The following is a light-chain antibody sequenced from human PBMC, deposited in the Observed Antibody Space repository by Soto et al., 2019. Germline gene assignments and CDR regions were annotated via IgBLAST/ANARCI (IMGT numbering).Light chain of an antibody. V-gene: IGLV1-40*01. CDR1: NSNIGAGF. CDR3: QSYDTTLSGWV. J-gene: IGLJ7*01. Sequence: LTQPHSVSGAPGQRVTISCTGSNSNIGAGFVSWYQQLPGTAPKLLIYANSNRPSGVPDRFSGMKSGTSASLAISGPQADDEATYYCQSYDTTLSGWVFGGGTQLTVL. CDR2: ANS.